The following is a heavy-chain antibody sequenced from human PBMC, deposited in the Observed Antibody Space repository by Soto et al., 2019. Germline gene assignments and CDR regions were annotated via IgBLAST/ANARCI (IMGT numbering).Heavy chain of an antibody. Sequence: SETLSLTCAVYGGSFSGYYWSWIRQPPGKGLEWIGEINHSGSTNYNPSLKSRVTISVDTSKNQFSLKLSSVTAADTAVYYCARSSGGSPRPLNWFDPWGQGTLGTVS. J-gene: IGHJ5*02. V-gene: IGHV4-34*01. D-gene: IGHD2-15*01. CDR2: INHSGST. CDR3: ARSSGGSPRPLNWFDP. CDR1: GGSFSGYY.